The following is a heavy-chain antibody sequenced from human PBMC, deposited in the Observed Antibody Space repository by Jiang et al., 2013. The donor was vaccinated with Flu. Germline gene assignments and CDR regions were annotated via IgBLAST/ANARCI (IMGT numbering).Heavy chain of an antibody. Sequence: GAEVKKPGESLKISCKGSGYSFTSYWIGWVRQMPGKGLEWMGIIYPGDSDTRYSPSFQGQVTISADKSISTAYLQWSSLKASDTAMYYCARLRLVASSTSSDGMDVWGQGTTVTVSS. V-gene: IGHV5-51*01. CDR3: ARLRLVASSTSSDGMDV. J-gene: IGHJ6*02. CDR1: GYSFTSYW. CDR2: IYPGDSDT. D-gene: IGHD2-2*01.